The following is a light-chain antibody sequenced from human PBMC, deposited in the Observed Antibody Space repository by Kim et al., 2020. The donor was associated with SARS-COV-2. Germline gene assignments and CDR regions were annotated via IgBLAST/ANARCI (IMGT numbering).Light chain of an antibody. CDR3: QQYHNWPPLT. CDR1: QTIANN. CDR2: GAS. V-gene: IGKV3D-15*01. Sequence: SPGERATLSCRASQTIANNLAWYQQKPGQAPRLLIYGASIRATGVPARFGGSGSGTGFTLTISGLQSEDFAVYYCQQYHNWPPLTFGGGTKVDIK. J-gene: IGKJ4*01.